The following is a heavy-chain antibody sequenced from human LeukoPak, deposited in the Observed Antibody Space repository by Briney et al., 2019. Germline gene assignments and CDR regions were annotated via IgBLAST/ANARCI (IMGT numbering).Heavy chain of an antibody. D-gene: IGHD1-26*01. J-gene: IGHJ4*02. Sequence: KPSETLSLTCTVSGGSISSYYWSWIRQPPGKGLEWIGYIYYSGSTNYNPSLKSRVTISVDTSKNQFSLKLSSVTAADTAVYYCASVSGGSYSGSVDYWGQGTLVTVSS. CDR3: ASVSGGSYSGSVDY. CDR1: GGSISSYY. V-gene: IGHV4-59*01. CDR2: IYYSGST.